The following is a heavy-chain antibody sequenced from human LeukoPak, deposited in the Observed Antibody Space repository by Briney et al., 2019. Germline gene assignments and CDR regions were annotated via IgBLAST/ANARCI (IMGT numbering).Heavy chain of an antibody. J-gene: IGHJ4*02. CDR3: ARVDTTMNFDY. D-gene: IGHD5-18*01. V-gene: IGHV1-2*04. CDR1: GGTFSSYA. CDR2: INPNSGGT. Sequence: ASVKVSCKASGGTFSSYAISWVRQAPGQGLEWMGWINPNSGGTNYAQKFQGWVTMTRDTSISTAYMELSRLRSDDTAVYYCARVDTTMNFDYWGQGTLVTVSS.